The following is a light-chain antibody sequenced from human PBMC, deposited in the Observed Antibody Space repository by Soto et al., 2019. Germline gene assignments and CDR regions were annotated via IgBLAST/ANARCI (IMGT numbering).Light chain of an antibody. CDR3: QQHNSYPVT. CDR1: QGISSY. V-gene: IGKV1-9*01. Sequence: DIQLTQSPSFLSASVEDRVTITCRASQGISSYLAWYQQKPGKAPNLLIYTASTLQSGVPSRFSGSGSGTEFTLTISSLQPEDFATYYCQQHNSYPVTFGGGIKVEIK. CDR2: TAS. J-gene: IGKJ4*01.